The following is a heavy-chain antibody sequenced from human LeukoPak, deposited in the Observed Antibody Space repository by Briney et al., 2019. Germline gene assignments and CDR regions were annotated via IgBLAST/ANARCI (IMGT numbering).Heavy chain of an antibody. D-gene: IGHD6-13*01. CDR3: ARDVVAAAGSFDY. CDR1: GDSISSFH. CDR2: IYTSGST. J-gene: IGHJ4*02. Sequence: SEALSLTCTVSGDSISSFHWSWIRQPAGKGLEWIGHIYTSGSTNYNPSLKSRVTMSVDTSKNQFSLKLSSVTAADTAVYYCARDVVAAAGSFDYWGQGTLVTVSS. V-gene: IGHV4-4*07.